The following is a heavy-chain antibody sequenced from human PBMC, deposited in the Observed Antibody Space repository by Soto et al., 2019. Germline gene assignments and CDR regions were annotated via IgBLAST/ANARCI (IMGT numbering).Heavy chain of an antibody. D-gene: IGHD3-3*01. CDR3: ARDRAGVAADV. J-gene: IGHJ6*02. CDR2: IYYSGST. CDR1: GGSISSGGYY. V-gene: IGHV4-31*03. Sequence: SETLSLTCTVSGGSISSGGYYWSWIRQHPGKGLEWIGYIYYSGSTYYNPSLKSRVTISVDTSKNQFSLKLSSVTAADTAVYYCARDRAGVAADVWGQGTTVTVS.